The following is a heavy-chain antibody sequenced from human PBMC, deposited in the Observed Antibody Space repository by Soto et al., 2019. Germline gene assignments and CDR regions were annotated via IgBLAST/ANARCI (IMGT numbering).Heavy chain of an antibody. CDR3: ARGDSSSWYPGY. D-gene: IGHD6-13*01. J-gene: IGHJ4*02. CDR1: GYTFTSYD. V-gene: IGHV1-8*01. CDR2: MNTNSGNT. Sequence: ASVKVSCKASGYTFTSYDINWVRQATGQGLEWMGWMNTNSGNTDYAQKYKGRVTMTRNTSISTAYMELSSMRSENTAVYYCARGDSSSWYPGYWGQGTLVTVSS.